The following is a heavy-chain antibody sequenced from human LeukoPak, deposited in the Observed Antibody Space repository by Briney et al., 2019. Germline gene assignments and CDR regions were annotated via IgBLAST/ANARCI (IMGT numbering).Heavy chain of an antibody. CDR1: GFTFSTYG. CDR2: IWFDGSDK. J-gene: IGHJ4*02. Sequence: PGRSQRLSCAASGFTFSTYGMHWVRQAPGKGLEWVAVIWFDGSDKYYADSVKGRFTMSRDNSKNTLYLQMNSLRAEDTALYFCAKGLWGTTVTPLDYWGQGTLVTVSS. D-gene: IGHD4-17*01. CDR3: AKGLWGTTVTPLDY. V-gene: IGHV3-33*06.